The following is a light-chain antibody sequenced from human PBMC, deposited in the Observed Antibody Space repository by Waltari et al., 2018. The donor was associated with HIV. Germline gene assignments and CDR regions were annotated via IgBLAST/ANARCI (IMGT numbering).Light chain of an antibody. CDR1: SSTTGSKC. Sequence: QYVLTPPPSASGTPGQRVTISCSGSSSTTGSKCVYWYQQIPGTATRPLIYRNQQRPSGVPDRFSGSKSGTSASLAISGLRSEDGAGYYCAAWVDSRSVVFGGGTKLTVL. J-gene: IGLJ2*01. CDR3: AAWVDSRSVV. V-gene: IGLV1-47*01. CDR2: RNQ.